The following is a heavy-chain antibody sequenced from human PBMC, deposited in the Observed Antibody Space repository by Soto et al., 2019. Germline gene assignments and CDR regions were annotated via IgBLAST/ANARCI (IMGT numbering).Heavy chain of an antibody. J-gene: IGHJ3*02. D-gene: IGHD3-9*01. CDR3: ARVGTGSSTPLDI. Sequence: PGGSLRLSCVASGFMFTRSTMNWVRQAPGKGLEWVSSITSACDYIFYADSVKGRFTISRDNAKNSLYLQMNSLRAEDTAVYYCARVGTGSSTPLDIWGQGTMVTVSS. CDR2: ITSACDYI. V-gene: IGHV3-21*01. CDR1: GFMFTRST.